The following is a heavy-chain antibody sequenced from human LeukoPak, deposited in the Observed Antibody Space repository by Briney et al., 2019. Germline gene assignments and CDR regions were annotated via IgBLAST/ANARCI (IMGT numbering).Heavy chain of an antibody. CDR1: GFTVSSNY. D-gene: IGHD2-21*01. V-gene: IGHV3-66*01. CDR3: ASGLYGMDV. Sequence: PGGSLRLSRAASGFTVSSNYMSWVRQAPGKWLEWVSMIYAGGSTYYADSVKGRFTISRDNSKNTLYLQMSSLRAEDTAVYYCASGLYGMDVWGQGTTVTVSS. CDR2: IYAGGST. J-gene: IGHJ6*02.